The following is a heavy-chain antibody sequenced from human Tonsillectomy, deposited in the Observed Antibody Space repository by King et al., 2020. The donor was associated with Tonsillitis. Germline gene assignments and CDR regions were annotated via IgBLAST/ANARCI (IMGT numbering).Heavy chain of an antibody. Sequence: QLVQSGGGLVQPGRSLRLSCAASGFTFDDYAMHWVRQAPGKGLEWVSGISWNSGSIGYADSVKGRFTISRDNAKNSLYLQMNSLRAEDTALYYCAKDPGYYDSSGSEFDYWGQGTLVTVSS. CDR3: AKDPGYYDSSGSEFDY. D-gene: IGHD3-22*01. V-gene: IGHV3-9*01. CDR1: GFTFDDYA. CDR2: ISWNSGSI. J-gene: IGHJ4*02.